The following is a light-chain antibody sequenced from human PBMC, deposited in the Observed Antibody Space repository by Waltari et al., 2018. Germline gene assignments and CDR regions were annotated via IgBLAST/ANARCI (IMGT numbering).Light chain of an antibody. J-gene: IGKJ1*01. Sequence: EIVMTQSPATLSVSPGERATLSCRASQSVSSNLAWYQQRPGQAPRLLISGAPTRAPGIPARFSGSGSGTEFTLTISILQSEDFAVYYCQQYNDWPRTFGQGTRVEVK. CDR3: QQYNDWPRT. CDR1: QSVSSN. CDR2: GAP. V-gene: IGKV3-15*01.